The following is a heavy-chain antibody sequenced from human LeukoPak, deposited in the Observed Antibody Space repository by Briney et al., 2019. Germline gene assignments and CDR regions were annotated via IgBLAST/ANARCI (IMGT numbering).Heavy chain of an antibody. V-gene: IGHV3-23*01. D-gene: IGHD2-8*01. CDR3: TKDQFSKNGVYDAFDI. CDR1: GFTFSSYS. CDR2: ISGSGGST. Sequence: GGSLRLSCAASGFTFSSYSMNWVRQAPGKGLEWVSAISGSGGSTYYADSVKGRFTISRDNSKNTLYLQMNSLRAEDTAVYYCTKDQFSKNGVYDAFDIWGQGTMVTVSS. J-gene: IGHJ3*02.